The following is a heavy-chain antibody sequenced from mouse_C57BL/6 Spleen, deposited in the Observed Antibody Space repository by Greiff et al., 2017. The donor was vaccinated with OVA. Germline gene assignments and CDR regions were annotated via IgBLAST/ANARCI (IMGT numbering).Heavy chain of an antibody. CDR1: GYTFTSYW. CDR3: ARHYYASYYAMDY. J-gene: IGHJ4*01. CDR2: IDPSDSYT. Sequence: QVQLQQPGAELVMPGASVKLSCKASGYTFTSYWMHWVKQRPGQGLEWIGEIDPSDSYTNYNQKFKGKSTLTVDKSSSTAYMLLSSLTSEDSAVYYCARHYYASYYAMDYWGQGTSVTVSS. V-gene: IGHV1-69*01. D-gene: IGHD1-2*01.